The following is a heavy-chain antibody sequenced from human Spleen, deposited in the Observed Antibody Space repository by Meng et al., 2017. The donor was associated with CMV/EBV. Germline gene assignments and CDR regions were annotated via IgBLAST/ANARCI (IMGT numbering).Heavy chain of an antibody. CDR1: GYTFTSYG. D-gene: IGHD3-10*01. J-gene: IGHJ4*02. CDR3: ARDLGYGSGSYLMYYFDY. V-gene: IGHV1-18*01. CDR2: ISAYNGNT. Sequence: ASVKVSCKASGYTFTSYGISWVRQAPGQGLEWMGWISAYNGNTNYAQKLQGRVTMTTDTSTSTAYMELRSLRSDDTAVYYCARDLGYGSGSYLMYYFDYWGQGSLVTVSS.